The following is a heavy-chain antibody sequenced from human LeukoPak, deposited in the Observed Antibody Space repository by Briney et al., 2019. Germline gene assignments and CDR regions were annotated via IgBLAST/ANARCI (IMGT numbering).Heavy chain of an antibody. V-gene: IGHV1-69*04. J-gene: IGHJ3*02. D-gene: IGHD5-12*01. Sequence: SVTVSCTASGGTFSSYAISWVRQAPGQVLEWMGRIIPILGIANYAQKFQGRVTITADKSTSTAYMELSSLRSEDTAVYYCARDNTVSFYGIVATENAFDIWGQGTMVTVSS. CDR2: IIPILGIA. CDR3: ARDNTVSFYGIVATENAFDI. CDR1: GGTFSSYA.